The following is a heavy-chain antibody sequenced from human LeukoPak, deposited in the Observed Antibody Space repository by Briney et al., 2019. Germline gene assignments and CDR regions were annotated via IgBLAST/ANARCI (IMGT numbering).Heavy chain of an antibody. Sequence: GGSLRLSFAASGFIFSSYGIHWVRQAPGKGLEWVAFIPYDGSHKYYANSVQGRFTISRDNSKNTLYLQMNSLRADDTAVYYCAKGTMVRGFDYWGQGTLVTVSS. D-gene: IGHD3-10*01. CDR3: AKGTMVRGFDY. J-gene: IGHJ4*02. V-gene: IGHV3-30*02. CDR2: IPYDGSHK. CDR1: GFIFSSYG.